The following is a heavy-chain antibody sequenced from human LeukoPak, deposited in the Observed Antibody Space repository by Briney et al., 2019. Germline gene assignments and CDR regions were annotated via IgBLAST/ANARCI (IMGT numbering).Heavy chain of an antibody. CDR2: IIPIFGTA. CDR3: AGGIVASGYYYYMDV. V-gene: IGHV1-69*05. D-gene: IGHD5-12*01. Sequence: ASVKVSCKASGGTFSSYAISWVRQAPGQGLEWMGGIIPIFGTANYAQKFQGRVTITTDESTSTAYMELSSLRSEDTAVYYCAGGIVASGYYYYMDVRGKGTTVTVSS. J-gene: IGHJ6*03. CDR1: GGTFSSYA.